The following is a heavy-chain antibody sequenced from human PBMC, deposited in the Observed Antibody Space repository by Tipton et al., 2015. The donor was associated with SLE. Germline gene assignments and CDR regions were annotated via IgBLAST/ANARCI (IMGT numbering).Heavy chain of an antibody. Sequence: SLRLSCAASGFIFSSYAMHWVRQSPDKGLEWVAVISYDVNKKDYADSVKGRFTISRDNSKNTLYLQMNSLRAEDTAVYYCAKDKSSVTNWYFDLWGRGTLVTVSS. J-gene: IGHJ2*01. V-gene: IGHV3-33*06. CDR2: ISYDVNKK. D-gene: IGHD4-17*01. CDR3: AKDKSSVTNWYFDL. CDR1: GFIFSSYA.